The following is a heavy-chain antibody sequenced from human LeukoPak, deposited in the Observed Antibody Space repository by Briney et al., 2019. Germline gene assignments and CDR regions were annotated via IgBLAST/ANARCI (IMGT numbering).Heavy chain of an antibody. D-gene: IGHD7-27*01. CDR1: GFPLTTYW. CDR3: AKDPGDKDIDRWFDP. V-gene: IGHV3-7*03. Sequence: TGGSLRLSCAATGFPLTTYWMSWVRQAPGKGLEWVATINEDGYEKYYVGSVKGRFTISRDNAKNSLYLPMSGLRVEDTAVYYCAKDPGDKDIDRWFDPWGQGTLVTVSS. J-gene: IGHJ5*02. CDR2: INEDGYEK.